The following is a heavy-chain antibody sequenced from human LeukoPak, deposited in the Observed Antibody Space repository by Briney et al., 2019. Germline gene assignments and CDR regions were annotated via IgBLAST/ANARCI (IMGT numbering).Heavy chain of an antibody. J-gene: IGHJ4*02. V-gene: IGHV3-21*01. D-gene: IGHD3-22*01. Sequence: GGSLRLSCAASGFTFSSYSMNWVRQAPGKGLEWVSSISSGSSYIYYADSVKGRFTISRDNAKNSLYLQMNSLRAEDTAVYYCARDSPPYYYDSSGYSEFDYWGQGTLVTVSS. CDR1: GFTFSSYS. CDR3: ARDSPPYYYDSSGYSEFDY. CDR2: ISSGSSYI.